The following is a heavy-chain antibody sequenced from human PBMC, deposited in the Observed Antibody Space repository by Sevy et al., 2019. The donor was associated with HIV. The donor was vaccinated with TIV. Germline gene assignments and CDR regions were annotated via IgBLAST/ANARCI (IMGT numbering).Heavy chain of an antibody. CDR1: GFSFSNAW. CDR3: TTSGYHGGFDI. Sequence: RGSLRLSCAASGFSFSNAWMSWVRQAAGKGLGWVGRIKSKTDCGTIDYAEPVKGRLNISRDDSKNTLYLQMNSLKTEDTGVYYCTTSGYHGGFDIWGQGTMVTVSS. V-gene: IGHV3-15*01. CDR2: IKSKTDCGTI. J-gene: IGHJ3*02. D-gene: IGHD3-22*01.